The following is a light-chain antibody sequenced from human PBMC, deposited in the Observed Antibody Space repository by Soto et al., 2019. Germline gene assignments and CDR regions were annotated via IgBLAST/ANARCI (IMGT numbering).Light chain of an antibody. V-gene: IGKV1-16*01. CDR2: AAS. CDR3: QQFYTYPPT. CDR1: QDIGNS. J-gene: IGKJ4*01. Sequence: DIQMTQSPSSLSAFVGETVTITCRASQDIGNSLAWYQQKPGKAPKLLIYAASTVQSGVPSGFTGSRFGTNFTLTISSLQPEDFATYYCQQFYTYPPTFGGGTKVDIK.